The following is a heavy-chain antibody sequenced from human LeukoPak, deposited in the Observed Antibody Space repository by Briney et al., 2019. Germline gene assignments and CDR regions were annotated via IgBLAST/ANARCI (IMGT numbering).Heavy chain of an antibody. CDR1: GYTFTSYG. V-gene: IGHV1-8*03. J-gene: IGHJ4*02. Sequence: ASVKVSCKASGYTFTSYGINWVRQATGQGLEWMGWMNPNSGNTGYAQKFQGRVTITRNTSISTAYMELSSLRSEDTAVYYCARRARYCSSTSCYPNFDYWGQGTLVTVSS. D-gene: IGHD2-2*01. CDR2: MNPNSGNT. CDR3: ARRARYCSSTSCYPNFDY.